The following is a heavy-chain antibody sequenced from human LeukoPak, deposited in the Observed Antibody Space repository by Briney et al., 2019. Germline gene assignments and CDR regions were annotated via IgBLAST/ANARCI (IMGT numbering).Heavy chain of an antibody. CDR3: ARVEYRQDAFDI. CDR1: GYTFTGYY. J-gene: IGHJ3*02. CDR2: INPNSGGT. D-gene: IGHD1-1*01. Sequence: ASVKVSCKASGYTFTGYYMHWVRQAPGQGLEWMGWINPNSGGTNYAQKFQGRATMTRDTSISTAYMELSRLRSDDTAVYYCARVEYRQDAFDIWGQGTMVTVSS. V-gene: IGHV1-2*02.